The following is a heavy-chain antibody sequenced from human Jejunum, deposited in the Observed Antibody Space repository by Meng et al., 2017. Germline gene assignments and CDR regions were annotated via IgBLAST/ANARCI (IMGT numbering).Heavy chain of an antibody. Sequence: GGSLCLSCVVYGLTSSSYSTNWVRQAPGKGLEWVSSISSGSSYIYYAGSVKGRFTISRDNAKNPPYLQMNGLRVEDTAVYYCARERYCSGACCYSLYNFDYWGQGTLVTVSS. J-gene: IGHJ4*02. CDR3: ARERYCSGACCYSLYNFDY. CDR1: GLTSSSYS. V-gene: IGHV3-21*01. D-gene: IGHD2-15*01. CDR2: ISSGSSYI.